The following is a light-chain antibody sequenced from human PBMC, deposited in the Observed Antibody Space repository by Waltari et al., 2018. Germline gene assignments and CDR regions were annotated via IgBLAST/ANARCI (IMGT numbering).Light chain of an antibody. CDR3: MQGTHLPRT. Sequence: VVMTQSPLSLPVTLGQPASISCKSSQSLVHSDGNTYLNWFQQRPGQSPRRLFYKVSDRDSGVPDRFSGSGSGTDFTLKISRVEAEDVGVYYCMQGTHLPRTFGQGTKVEIK. CDR2: KVS. J-gene: IGKJ1*01. CDR1: QSLVHSDGNTY. V-gene: IGKV2-30*02.